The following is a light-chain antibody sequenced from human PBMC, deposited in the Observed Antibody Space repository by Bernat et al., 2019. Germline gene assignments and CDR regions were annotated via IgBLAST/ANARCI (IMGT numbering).Light chain of an antibody. CDR3: VSYTTGSTFV. CDR1: SSDVGAYNY. Sequence: QSALTQPASVSGSPGQSNTISCTGTSSDVGAYNYVSWFQQHPDKAPKLMLYDVTNRPSVVSYRFSGSKSGNTASLTISGLQAEDEADYYCVSYTTGSTFVFGTGTKVTVL. J-gene: IGLJ1*01. CDR2: DVT. V-gene: IGLV2-14*03.